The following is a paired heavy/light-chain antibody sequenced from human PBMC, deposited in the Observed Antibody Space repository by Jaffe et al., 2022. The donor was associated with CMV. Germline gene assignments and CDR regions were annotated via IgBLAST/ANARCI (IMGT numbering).Heavy chain of an antibody. D-gene: IGHD1-1*01. CDR1: SGSISSHF. J-gene: IGHJ4*02. V-gene: IGHV4-59*08. Sequence: QVQLQESGPGLVKPSETLSLTCSVSSGSISSHFWTWIRQTPGKGLEWIGHIFYTGSTKYNPSLKTRVSMSLDTSKNQFSLNLSSVTAADTAVYYCARRETDWNGVSYFDYWGQGTLVTVSS. CDR2: IFYTGST. CDR3: ARRETDWNGVSYFDY.
Light chain of an antibody. CDR1: HSINNF. CDR2: AAS. Sequence: DIQMTQSPSSLSASVGDRVTITCRASHSINNFLNWYHQKPGNAPKLLINAASTLQSGVPSRISGSGSGTDFTLTITSLQPADSGTYYCQQSYSTPYTFGQETKLEIK. J-gene: IGKJ2*01. V-gene: IGKV1-39*01. CDR3: QQSYSTPYT.